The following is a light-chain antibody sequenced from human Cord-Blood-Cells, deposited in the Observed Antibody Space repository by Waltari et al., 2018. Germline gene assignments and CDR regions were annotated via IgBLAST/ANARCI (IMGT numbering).Light chain of an antibody. V-gene: IGKV1-39*01. Sequence: DIQMTQSPSSLSASVGDRVTITCRASQSISSYLNWYQQKPGKPPKLLIYAASSLQSGVPSRFSGSGSGTDFTLTISSLQPEDFATYYCQQSYSTPPFTFGPGTKVDIK. CDR1: QSISSY. J-gene: IGKJ3*01. CDR3: QQSYSTPPFT. CDR2: AAS.